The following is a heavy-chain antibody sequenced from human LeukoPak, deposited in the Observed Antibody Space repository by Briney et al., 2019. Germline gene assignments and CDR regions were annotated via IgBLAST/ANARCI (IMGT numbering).Heavy chain of an antibody. J-gene: IGHJ4*02. CDR3: ARGLREGGYPYRPVDY. CDR2: INHIGST. D-gene: IGHD3-16*01. CDR1: GLSFRGYY. V-gene: IGHV4-34*01. Sequence: AETLPLTCAVYGLSFRGYYRSWLHQPPGKGLDWIEEINHIGSTNYNPPLKSRVTISVDTPKNQLSLKQTSVTASDPAVYYCARGLREGGYPYRPVDYGGEGTLVTAS.